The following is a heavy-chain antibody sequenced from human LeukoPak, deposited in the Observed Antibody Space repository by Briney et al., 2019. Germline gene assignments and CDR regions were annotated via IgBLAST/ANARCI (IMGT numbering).Heavy chain of an antibody. D-gene: IGHD1-26*01. CDR1: GFTFSSFG. CDR2: ISGSGGST. CDR3: ARGLGGSHRDAFDI. J-gene: IGHJ3*02. Sequence: GGSLRLSCAASGFTFSSFGMSWVRQAPGKGLEWVSGISGSGGSTYYADSVKGRFTISRDNANHSLYLQINSLRAEDTAVYYCARGLGGSHRDAFDIWGQGTMVTVSS. V-gene: IGHV3-23*01.